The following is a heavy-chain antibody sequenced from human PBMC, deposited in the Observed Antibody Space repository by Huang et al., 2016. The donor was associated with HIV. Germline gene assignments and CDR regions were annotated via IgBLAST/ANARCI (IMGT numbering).Heavy chain of an antibody. V-gene: IGHV4-59*13. CDR1: SDSMNSSY. D-gene: IGHD3-10*01. CDR3: ARRGVAAKHFDF. CDR2: GYVNGNT. Sequence: QVHLRESGPGLVKPSETLSLSCSVSSDSMNSSYWNWVRQPPGKGLVWNGHGYVNGNTKYNPSLRSRVPISVDTSKKQFYLKLNSVTAGDTAVYYCARRGVAAKHFDFWGQGRVVTVSS. J-gene: IGHJ4*02.